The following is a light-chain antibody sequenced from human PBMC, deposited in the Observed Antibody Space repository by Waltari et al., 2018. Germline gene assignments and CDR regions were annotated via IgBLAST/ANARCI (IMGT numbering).Light chain of an antibody. J-gene: IGLJ3*02. CDR2: GNN. CDR3: QSYDSSLSDSGV. CDR1: SSHIGAGSY. V-gene: IGLV1-40*01. Sequence: QSILTQPPSVSGAPGQKVTISCPGSSSHIGAGSYVHWYQQLPGAAPKLIIYGNNNRPSGVPDRFSGSKSGTSASLDITGLQTEDEADYYCQSYDSSLSDSGVFGGGTKVTVL.